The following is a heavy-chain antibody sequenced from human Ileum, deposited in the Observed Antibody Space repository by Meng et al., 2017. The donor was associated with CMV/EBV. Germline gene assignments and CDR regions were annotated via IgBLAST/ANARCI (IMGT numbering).Heavy chain of an antibody. Sequence: CAVYGASISDYYWNWNRQPPGKGLEWIGEINHSGSTNYKQYHKSRVTISLDTSKNQFSLKLRSVTAADTAFYYCARATRNYDSSGYVYWGQGTLVTVSS. D-gene: IGHD3-22*01. CDR3: ARATRNYDSSGYVY. CDR2: INHSGST. V-gene: IGHV4-34*01. J-gene: IGHJ4*02. CDR1: GASISDYY.